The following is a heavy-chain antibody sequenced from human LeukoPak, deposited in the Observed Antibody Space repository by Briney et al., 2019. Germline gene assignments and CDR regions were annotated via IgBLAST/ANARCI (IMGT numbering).Heavy chain of an antibody. CDR3: ARISMVRGVIWGMDV. CDR2: IYPGDSGT. V-gene: IGHV5-51*01. Sequence: GESLMISCKGSGYSFTSYWIGWVRQMPGEGLEWMGIIYPGDSGTRYSPSFQGQVTISADKSISSAYLQWSSLKASDTAMYYCARISMVRGVIWGMDVWGQGTTVTVSS. D-gene: IGHD3-10*01. CDR1: GYSFTSYW. J-gene: IGHJ6*02.